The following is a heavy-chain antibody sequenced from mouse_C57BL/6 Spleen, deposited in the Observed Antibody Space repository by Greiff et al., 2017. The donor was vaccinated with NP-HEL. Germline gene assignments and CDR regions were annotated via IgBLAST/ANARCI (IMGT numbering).Heavy chain of an antibody. Sequence: QVQLQQPGAELVMPGASVKLSCKASGYTFTSYWMHWVKQRPGQGLEWIGEIDPSDSYTNYNQKFKGKSTLTVDKSSSTAYMQLSGLTSEDSAVYYCARKGYYGSRYWYFDVWGTGTTVTVSS. D-gene: IGHD1-1*01. V-gene: IGHV1-69*01. CDR2: IDPSDSYT. J-gene: IGHJ1*03. CDR1: GYTFTSYW. CDR3: ARKGYYGSRYWYFDV.